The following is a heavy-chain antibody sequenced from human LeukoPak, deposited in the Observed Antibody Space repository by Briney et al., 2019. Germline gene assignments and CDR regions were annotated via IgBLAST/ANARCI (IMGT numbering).Heavy chain of an antibody. CDR3: ARGGITIFGVVMSRGPNWFDP. V-gene: IGHV4-59*12. D-gene: IGHD3-3*01. CDR1: GGSISSYY. CDR2: IYYSGST. J-gene: IGHJ5*02. Sequence: SETLSLTCTVSGGSISSYYWSWIRQPPGKGLEWIGYIYYSGSTNYNPSLKSRVTISVDTSKNQFSLKLSSVTAADTAVYYCARGGITIFGVVMSRGPNWFDPWAREPWSPSPQ.